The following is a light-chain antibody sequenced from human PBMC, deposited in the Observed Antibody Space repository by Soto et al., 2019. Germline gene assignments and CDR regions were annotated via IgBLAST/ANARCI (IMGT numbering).Light chain of an antibody. Sequence: QSVLTQPASVSGSPGQSITISCTGTSSDVGAYDYVSWYQQHPRKAPKLMIYDVSDRPSEVSNRFSGSKSGNTASLTISGLQAEDEADYYCSSYTSTSTLVFGGGTKLIVL. CDR2: DVS. CDR3: SSYTSTSTLV. V-gene: IGLV2-14*01. CDR1: SSDVGAYDY. J-gene: IGLJ2*01.